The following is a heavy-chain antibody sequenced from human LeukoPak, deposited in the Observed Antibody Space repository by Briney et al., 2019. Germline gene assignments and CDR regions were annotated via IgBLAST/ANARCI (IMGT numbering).Heavy chain of an antibody. CDR2: IYPGDST. D-gene: IGHD6-19*01. CDR3: ARPASGQSFDI. Sequence: PGGSLRLSCAASGFTVSGNYMSWVRQAPGKGLEWVSIIYPGDSTYYADSVKGRFTISRNNSKNTLDLQMNRLRAEDTAVYFCARPASGQSFDIWGQGTMVTVSS. V-gene: IGHV3-53*01. J-gene: IGHJ3*02. CDR1: GFTVSGNY.